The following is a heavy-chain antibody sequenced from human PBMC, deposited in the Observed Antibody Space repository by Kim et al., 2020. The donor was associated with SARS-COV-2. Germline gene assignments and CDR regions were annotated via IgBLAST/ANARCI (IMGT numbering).Heavy chain of an antibody. CDR3: ARLMYGYCSSTSCPETGGYYYYGMDV. J-gene: IGHJ6*02. CDR2: IDPSDSYT. V-gene: IGHV5-10-1*01. D-gene: IGHD2-2*03. CDR1: GYSFTSYW. Sequence: GESLKISCKGSGYSFTSYWISWVRQMPGKGLEWMGRIDPSDSYTNYSPSFQGHVTISADKSISTAYLQWSSLKASDTAMYYCARLMYGYCSSTSCPETGGYYYYGMDVWGQGTTVTVSS.